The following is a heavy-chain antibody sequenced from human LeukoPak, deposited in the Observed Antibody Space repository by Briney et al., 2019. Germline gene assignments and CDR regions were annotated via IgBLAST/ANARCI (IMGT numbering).Heavy chain of an antibody. J-gene: IGHJ6*03. Sequence: SETQSLTCTVSGGSISSSSYYWGWIRQPPGKGLEWIGSIYYSGSTYYNPSLKSRVTISVDTSKNQFSLKLSSVTAADTAVYYCARQRLDEREVPAASHMDVWGKGTTVTISS. D-gene: IGHD2-2*01. CDR3: ARQRLDEREVPAASHMDV. CDR2: IYYSGST. V-gene: IGHV4-39*01. CDR1: GGSISSSSYY.